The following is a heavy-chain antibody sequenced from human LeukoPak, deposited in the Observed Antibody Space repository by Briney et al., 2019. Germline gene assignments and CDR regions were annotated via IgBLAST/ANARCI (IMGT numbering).Heavy chain of an antibody. CDR3: ARRRITMVRGVIITPFDY. J-gene: IGHJ4*02. D-gene: IGHD3-10*01. CDR2: INHSGST. CDR1: GGSFSGYY. Sequence: AETLSLTCAVYGGSFSGYYWSWIRQPPGKGLEWIGEINHSGSTNYNPSLKSRVTISVDTSKTPFSLKLSSVTAADTAVYYCARRRITMVRGVIITPFDYWGQGTLVTVSS. V-gene: IGHV4-34*01.